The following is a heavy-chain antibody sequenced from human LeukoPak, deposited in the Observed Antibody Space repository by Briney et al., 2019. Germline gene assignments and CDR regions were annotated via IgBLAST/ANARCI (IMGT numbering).Heavy chain of an antibody. CDR2: ISYDESNK. D-gene: IGHD2-21*01. CDR1: GFTFSTYG. J-gene: IGHJ5*02. CDR3: ARDLGDSVVRWFDP. V-gene: IGHV3-30*03. Sequence: GGSLRLSCVASGFTFSTYGMHWVRQAPGRGLEWVALISYDESNKLYADSVKGRFTISRDNSKNTLYLQMNSLRAEDTAVYYCARDLGDSVVRWFDPWGQGTLVTVSS.